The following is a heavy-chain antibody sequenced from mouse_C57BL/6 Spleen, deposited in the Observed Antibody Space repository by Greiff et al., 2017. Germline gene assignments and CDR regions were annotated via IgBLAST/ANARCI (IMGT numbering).Heavy chain of an antibody. CDR2: IDPANGDT. Sequence: EVQLQQSGAELVRPGASVKLSCTASGFNIKDDYMHWVKQRPEQGLEWIGWIDPANGDTEYASKFQGKATITADTSSNTAYLQLSSLTSEDTAVYYCTTDSSGSSWFAYWGQGTLVTVSA. CDR3: TTDSSGSSWFAY. V-gene: IGHV14-4*01. D-gene: IGHD3-2*02. CDR1: GFNIKDDY. J-gene: IGHJ3*01.